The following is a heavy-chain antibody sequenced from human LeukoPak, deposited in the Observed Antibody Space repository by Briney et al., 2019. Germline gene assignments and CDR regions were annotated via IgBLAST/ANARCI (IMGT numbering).Heavy chain of an antibody. D-gene: IGHD4-17*01. CDR1: GFTFSSYG. Sequence: PGGSLRLSCAASGFTFSSYGMNWVRQAPGKGLEWVSSISSSSSYIYYADSVKGRFTISRDNAKNSLYLQMNSPRAEDTAMYYCARDVGSYGDGDAFDIWGQGTMVTVSS. CDR3: ARDVGSYGDGDAFDI. J-gene: IGHJ3*02. V-gene: IGHV3-21*01. CDR2: ISSSSSYI.